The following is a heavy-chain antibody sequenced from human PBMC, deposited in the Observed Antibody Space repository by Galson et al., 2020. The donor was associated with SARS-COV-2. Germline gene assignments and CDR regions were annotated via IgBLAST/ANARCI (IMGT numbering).Heavy chain of an antibody. J-gene: IGHJ6*02. CDR2: ISGSGDTT. V-gene: IGHV3-23*01. CDR1: GFTFSSYA. D-gene: IGHD6-13*01. CDR3: AKRLYSSSQSEKRGMDV. Sequence: GGSLRLSCAASGFTFSSYAMNWVRQAPGEGLEWVSAISGSGDTTHYAGSVKGRFTISRDNSKNTLYMQMNSVRAEDTAVYYCAKRLYSSSQSEKRGMDVWGQGATVTVSS.